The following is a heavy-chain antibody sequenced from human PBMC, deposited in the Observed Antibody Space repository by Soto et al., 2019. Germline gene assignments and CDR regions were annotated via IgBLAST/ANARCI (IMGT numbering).Heavy chain of an antibody. CDR3: ATRGTQGRWLEFADY. D-gene: IGHD5-12*01. CDR2: IIPISGRT. J-gene: IGHJ4*02. CDR1: GGTFSSLG. Sequence: QVQLLQSGAEVKRPGSSVKVCCEASGGTFSSLGFTWVRQAPGQGLEWMGGIIPISGRTTFAQKFQGRVTITADESTRATYMELTTLTSDDTAMYYCATRGTQGRWLEFADYWGQGTLVTVSS. V-gene: IGHV1-69*01.